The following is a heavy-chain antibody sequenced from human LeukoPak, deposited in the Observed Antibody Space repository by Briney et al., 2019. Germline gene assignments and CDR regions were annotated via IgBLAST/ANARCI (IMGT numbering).Heavy chain of an antibody. CDR1: GFTFSSYS. D-gene: IGHD6-13*01. Sequence: PGGSLRLSCAASGFTFSSYSMDWVRQAPGKGLEWDSSISSSSSYIYYADSVKGRFTISRDNAKNSLYLQMNSLRAEDTAVYYCVGGQQLGFDYWGQGTLVTVSS. CDR2: ISSSSSYI. J-gene: IGHJ4*02. CDR3: VGGQQLGFDY. V-gene: IGHV3-21*01.